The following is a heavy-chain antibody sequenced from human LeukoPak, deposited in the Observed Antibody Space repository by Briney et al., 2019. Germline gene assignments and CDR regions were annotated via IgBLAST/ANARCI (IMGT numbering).Heavy chain of an antibody. D-gene: IGHD6-13*01. J-gene: IGHJ5*02. Sequence: SETLSLTCAVCGGSFSGYYWSWIRQPPGKGLEWIGEINHSGSTNYNPSLKSRVTISVDTSKKQFSLRLSSVTAADTAVYYCAKEAGTGWFDPWGQGTLVTVSS. CDR3: AKEAGTGWFDP. CDR2: INHSGST. CDR1: GGSFSGYY. V-gene: IGHV4-34*01.